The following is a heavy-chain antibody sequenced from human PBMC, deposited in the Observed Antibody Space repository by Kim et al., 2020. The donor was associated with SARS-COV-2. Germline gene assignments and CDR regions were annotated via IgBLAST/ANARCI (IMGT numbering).Heavy chain of an antibody. Sequence: SETLSLTCTVSGDSISNSPYYWGWIRQPPGKGLEWIGSIYYSGITYYNPSLKGRLIMSVDTSKNQFSLKLGSVTAADTAIYSCGRHYRTRGAADGSDVWGRGTTVTVSS. CDR1: GDSISNSPYY. CDR3: GRHYRTRGAADGSDV. D-gene: IGHD3-10*01. V-gene: IGHV4-39*01. J-gene: IGHJ6*02. CDR2: IYYSGIT.